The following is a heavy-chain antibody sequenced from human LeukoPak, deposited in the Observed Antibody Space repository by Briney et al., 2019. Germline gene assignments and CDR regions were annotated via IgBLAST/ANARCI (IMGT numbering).Heavy chain of an antibody. CDR2: IKSKTDGGTT. V-gene: IGHV3-15*01. Sequence: GGSLRLSCEASGFTISDYWMHWVRQAPGKGLEWVGRIKSKTDGGTTDYAAPVKGIFTISRDDSRNTLYLQMNSLKTEDTAVYYCTAGLQDGDYWGQGTLVTVSS. CDR1: GFTISDYW. J-gene: IGHJ4*02. CDR3: TAGLQDGDY. D-gene: IGHD2-15*01.